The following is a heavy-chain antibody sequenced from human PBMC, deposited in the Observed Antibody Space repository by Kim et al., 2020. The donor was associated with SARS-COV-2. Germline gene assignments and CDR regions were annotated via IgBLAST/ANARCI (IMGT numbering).Heavy chain of an antibody. D-gene: IGHD3-10*01. Sequence: AQKFQGRVTMTEDTSTDTAYMELSSLRSEDTAVYYCATDWGTMVRGVNDLWGRGTLVTVSS. V-gene: IGHV1-24*01. J-gene: IGHJ2*01. CDR3: ATDWGTMVRGVNDL.